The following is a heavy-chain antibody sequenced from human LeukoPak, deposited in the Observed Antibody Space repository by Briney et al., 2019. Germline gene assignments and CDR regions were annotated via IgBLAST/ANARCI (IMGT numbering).Heavy chain of an antibody. J-gene: IGHJ4*02. CDR3: ARGGLRYFDWLPRYAFDY. D-gene: IGHD3-9*01. Sequence: SETLSLTCAVYGGSFSGYYWSWIRQPPGKGLEWIGEINHSGSTNYNPSLKSRVTISVDTSKNQFSLKLSSVTAADTAVYYCARGGLRYFDWLPRYAFDYWGQGTLVTVSS. V-gene: IGHV4-34*01. CDR2: INHSGST. CDR1: GGSFSGYY.